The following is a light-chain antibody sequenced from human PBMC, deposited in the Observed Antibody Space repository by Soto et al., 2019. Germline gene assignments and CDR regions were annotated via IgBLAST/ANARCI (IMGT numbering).Light chain of an antibody. J-gene: IGLJ2*01. CDR1: KLGDKY. CDR2: QNN. V-gene: IGLV3-1*01. CDR3: QAWGSSIVV. Sequence: SYELTQPPSVSVSPGQTASITCSGDKLGDKYACWYQQKPGQSPVLVIYQNNKRPSGIPERFSGSNSGNTATLTISGTQAMDEADSYCQAWGSSIVVFGGGTKLTVL.